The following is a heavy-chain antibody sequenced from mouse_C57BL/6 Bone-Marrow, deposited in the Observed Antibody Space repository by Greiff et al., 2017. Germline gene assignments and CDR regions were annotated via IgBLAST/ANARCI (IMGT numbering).Heavy chain of an antibody. V-gene: IGHV5-16*01. CDR1: GFTFSDYY. CDR2: INYDGSST. J-gene: IGHJ2*01. CDR3: ARDPGRNYFDY. Sequence: EVQLVESEGGLVQPGSSMKLSCTASGFTFSDYYMAWVRQVPEKGLEWVANINYDGSSTYYLDSLKSRFIISRDNAKNILYLQMSSLKSEDTATXYCARDPGRNYFDYWGQGTTLTVSS. D-gene: IGHD4-1*01.